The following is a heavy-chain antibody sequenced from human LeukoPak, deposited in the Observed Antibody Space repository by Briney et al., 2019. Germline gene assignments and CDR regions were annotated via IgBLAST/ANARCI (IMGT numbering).Heavy chain of an antibody. Sequence: GGSLRLSCAASGFTFSSYGMHWVRQAPGKGLEWVAVIWYDGSNKYYADSVKGRFTISRDNSKNTLYLQMNSLRAEDTAVYYCAPRDIVVVPAARSGMDVGAKGPTAPVPS. V-gene: IGHV3-33*01. CDR1: GFTFSSYG. J-gene: IGHJ6*04. CDR3: APRDIVVVPAARSGMDV. CDR2: IWYDGSNK. D-gene: IGHD2-2*01.